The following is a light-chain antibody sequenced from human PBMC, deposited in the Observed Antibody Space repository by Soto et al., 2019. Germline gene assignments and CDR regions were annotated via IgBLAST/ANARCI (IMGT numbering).Light chain of an antibody. CDR3: QQSYTTPFS. Sequence: DIQMTQSPSSLSASVGDRVTITCRASQSIGIYLNWYQQEPGKAPKLLIYAASTLQSGVPLRFSGSGSGTDFTLSIGSLQHEHFATYFCQQSYTTPFSFGHGTKVDIK. V-gene: IGKV1-39*01. CDR1: QSIGIY. J-gene: IGKJ3*01. CDR2: AAS.